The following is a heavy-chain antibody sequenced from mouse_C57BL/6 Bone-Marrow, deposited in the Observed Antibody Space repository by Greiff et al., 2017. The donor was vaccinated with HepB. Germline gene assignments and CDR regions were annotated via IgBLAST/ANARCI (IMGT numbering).Heavy chain of an antibody. CDR3: TTTAQDYAMDY. J-gene: IGHJ4*01. Sequence: EVKLMESGAELVRPGASVKLSCTASGFNIKDDYMHWVKQRPEQGLEWIGWIDPENGDTEYASKFQGKATITADTSSNTAYLQLSSPTSEDTAVYYCTTTAQDYAMDYWGQGTSVTVSS. CDR1: GFNIKDDY. V-gene: IGHV14-4*01. D-gene: IGHD3-2*02. CDR2: IDPENGDT.